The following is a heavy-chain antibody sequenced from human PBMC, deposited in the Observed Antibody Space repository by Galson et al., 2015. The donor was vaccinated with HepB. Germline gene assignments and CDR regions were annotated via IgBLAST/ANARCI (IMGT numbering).Heavy chain of an antibody. J-gene: IGHJ4*02. CDR3: AKGTTATTLVFVS. CDR1: GFTFSSYA. Sequence: SLRLSCAASGFTFSSYAMGWVRQAPGKGLEWVSDISGSGGSTYYADSVKGRFTISRDNSKNTLYLQMNSLRAEDTAIYYCAKGTTATTLVFVSWGQGALVTVSS. V-gene: IGHV3-23*01. D-gene: IGHD4-17*01. CDR2: ISGSGGST.